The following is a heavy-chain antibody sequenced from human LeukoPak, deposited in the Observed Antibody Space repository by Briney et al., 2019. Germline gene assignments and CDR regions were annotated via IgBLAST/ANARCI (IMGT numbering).Heavy chain of an antibody. J-gene: IGHJ6*02. CDR2: INPNSGGT. CDR3: AREGATGGIWNYYYYGMDV. CDR1: GYTFTGYY. Sequence: ASVTVSCKASGYTFTGYYMHWVRQAPGQGLEWMGRINPNSGGTNYAQKFQGRVTMTRDTSISTAYMELSRLRSDDTAVYYCAREGATGGIWNYYYYGMDVWGQGTTVTVSS. D-gene: IGHD1-26*01. V-gene: IGHV1-2*06.